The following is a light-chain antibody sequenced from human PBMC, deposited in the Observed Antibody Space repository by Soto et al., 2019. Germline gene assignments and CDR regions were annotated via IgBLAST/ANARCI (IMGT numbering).Light chain of an antibody. Sequence: QSVRTQPRSVSGSPGQSVTISCSGTSSDVGGYNYVSWYQQHPGKAPKLMIYDVSKWPSGVPDRFSGSKSGNTASLTISGLQAEDEADYYCCSYAGRYTYVFGTGTKVTVL. CDR3: CSYAGRYTYV. J-gene: IGLJ1*01. CDR2: DVS. V-gene: IGLV2-11*01. CDR1: SSDVGGYNY.